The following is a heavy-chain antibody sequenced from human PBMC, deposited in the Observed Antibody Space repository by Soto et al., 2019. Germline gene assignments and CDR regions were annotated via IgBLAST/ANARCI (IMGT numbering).Heavy chain of an antibody. Sequence: ASVKVSCKASGYTFTSYGISWMRQAPGRGLEWMGWISAHNGDTNYAPKFQDRVTMTTDTSTTTAYMELRSLRSDDSAIYYCARDYTILQYCSGTNCYSNEKPQLVNYFDYWG. D-gene: IGHD2-2*02. V-gene: IGHV1-18*01. CDR3: ARDYTILQYCSGTNCYSNEKPQLVNYFDY. CDR1: GYTFTSYG. J-gene: IGHJ4*01. CDR2: ISAHNGDT.